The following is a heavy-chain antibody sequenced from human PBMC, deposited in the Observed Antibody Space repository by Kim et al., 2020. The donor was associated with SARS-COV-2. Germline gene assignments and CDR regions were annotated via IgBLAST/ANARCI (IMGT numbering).Heavy chain of an antibody. J-gene: IGHJ4*02. CDR1: GGSFSGYY. CDR3: ARLAVRGVIRVFGVDY. CDR2: INHSGST. V-gene: IGHV4-34*01. Sequence: SETLSLTCAVYGGSFSGYYWSWIRQPPGKGLEWIGEINHSGSTNYNPSLKSRVTISVDTSKNQFSLKLSSVTAADTAVYYCARLAVRGVIRVFGVDYWGQGTLVTVSS. D-gene: IGHD3-10*01.